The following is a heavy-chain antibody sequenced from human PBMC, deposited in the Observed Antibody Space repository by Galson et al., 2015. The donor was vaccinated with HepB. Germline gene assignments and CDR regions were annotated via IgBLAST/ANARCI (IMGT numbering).Heavy chain of an antibody. V-gene: IGHV2-5*02. CDR1: GFSLRTGGVG. CDR2: IYWDDDK. J-gene: IGHJ1*01. CDR3: AHMDCGGRCYSQYFKH. Sequence: PALVKPTQTLTLTCTFSGFSLRTGGVGVGWIRQPPGKALEWLALIYWDDDKRYSPSLKSRFTITKDTSKNQVVLTMTNMDPVETATYYCAHMDCGGRCYSQYFKHWGQGTLVTVSS. D-gene: IGHD2-15*01.